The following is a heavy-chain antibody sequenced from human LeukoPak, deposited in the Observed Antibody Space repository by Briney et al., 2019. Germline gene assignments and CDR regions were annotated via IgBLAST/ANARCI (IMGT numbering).Heavy chain of an antibody. CDR1: GFTLTNYA. V-gene: IGHV3-13*01. Sequence: GGSLRLSCAASGFTLTNYAMHWVRQPAGEGLEWVSALGTAGDTFYPGSVKGRFTISRDNSKNTLYLQMNSLRAEDTAVYYCARGAYYYDNSGYYLWGQGTLVTVSS. CDR3: ARGAYYYDNSGYYL. D-gene: IGHD3-22*01. J-gene: IGHJ5*02. CDR2: LGTAGDT.